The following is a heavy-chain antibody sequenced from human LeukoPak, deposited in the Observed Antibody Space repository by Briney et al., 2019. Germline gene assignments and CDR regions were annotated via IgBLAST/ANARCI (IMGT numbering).Heavy chain of an antibody. CDR2: TSYDGSNK. V-gene: IGHV3-30*04. J-gene: IGHJ3*02. CDR3: TRADTYYYDSPAFDI. Sequence: GGSLRLSCAASGFTFGSYAMHWVRQAPGKGLEWVALTSYDGSNKDYADSVKGRFTISRDNSKNTLYLQMDSLRSEDTAVFYCTRADTYYYDSPAFDIWGQGTMVTVSS. CDR1: GFTFGSYA. D-gene: IGHD3-22*01.